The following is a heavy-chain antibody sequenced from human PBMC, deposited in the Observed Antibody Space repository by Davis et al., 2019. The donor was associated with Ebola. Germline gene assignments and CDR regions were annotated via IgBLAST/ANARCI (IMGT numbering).Heavy chain of an antibody. D-gene: IGHD5-12*01. CDR3: ARGDIVTDQVEYFDY. V-gene: IGHV1-69*13. CDR2: IIPIIARE. J-gene: IGHJ4*02. CDR1: GGTFYSYA. Sequence: AASVKVSCKASGGTFYSYAISWVRQAPGQGPEWVGGIIPIIAREDYAQKFQGRVTISADASTDTAYMELSSLRSEDTAIYYCARGDIVTDQVEYFDYWGQGTLVTVSS.